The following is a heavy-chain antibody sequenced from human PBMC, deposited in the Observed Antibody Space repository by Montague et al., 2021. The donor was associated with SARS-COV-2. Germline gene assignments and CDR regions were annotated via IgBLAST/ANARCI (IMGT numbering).Heavy chain of an antibody. J-gene: IGHJ4*02. Sequence: SLRLSCAASGFTFSSYWMSWVRQAPGKGLEWVADIKEDGSEKYYVDSLKGRFTISRDNAKNSLYLQMNSLRAEDTAVYYCAKVTYYDILTGSIPFRYYFDYWGQGTLVTVSS. D-gene: IGHD3-9*01. CDR3: AKVTYYDILTGSIPFRYYFDY. CDR2: IKEDGSEK. CDR1: GFTFSSYW. V-gene: IGHV3-7*03.